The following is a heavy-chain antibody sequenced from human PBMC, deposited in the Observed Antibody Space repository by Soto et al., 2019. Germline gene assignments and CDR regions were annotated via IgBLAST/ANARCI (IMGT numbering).Heavy chain of an antibody. D-gene: IGHD3-10*01. CDR2: IIAYNGNT. V-gene: IGHV1-18*04. CDR1: GYTFTSYG. CDR3: ASPMITMVRGAPSYYYYGMDV. J-gene: IGHJ6*02. Sequence: ASVKFSCKASGYTFTSYGISWVRQAPGQGLEWMGWIIAYNGNTNYAQKLQGRVTMTTDTSTSTAYMELRSLRSDDTAVYYCASPMITMVRGAPSYYYYGMDVWGQGNRVTVSS.